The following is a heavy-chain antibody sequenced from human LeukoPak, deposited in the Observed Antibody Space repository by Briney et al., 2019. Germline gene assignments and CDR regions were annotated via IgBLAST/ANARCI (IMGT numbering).Heavy chain of an antibody. CDR1: GGTFSIYA. Sequence: ASVKVSCKASGGTFSIYAISWVRQAPGQGLEWMGGIIPIFGTANYAQKFQGRVTITADKSTSTAYMELSSLRSEDTAVYYCARDFSPGIAVENYYYYMDVWGKGTTVTVSS. D-gene: IGHD6-19*01. J-gene: IGHJ6*03. CDR2: IIPIFGTA. V-gene: IGHV1-69*06. CDR3: ARDFSPGIAVENYYYYMDV.